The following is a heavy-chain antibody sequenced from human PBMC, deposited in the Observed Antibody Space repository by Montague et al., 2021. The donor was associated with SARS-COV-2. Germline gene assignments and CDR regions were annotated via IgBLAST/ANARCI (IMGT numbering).Heavy chain of an antibody. CDR1: GFTFSSYA. Sequence: SLRLSCAASGFTFSSYAMSWVRQAPGKGLEWVSVIYSGGSNTYYADSVKGRFTISRDNSKNTLYLQMNSLRAEDTAVYYCAKDVRDVGLANDYYYGMDVWGQGTTVTVSS. D-gene: IGHD3-10*02. CDR2: IYSGGSNT. CDR3: AKDVRDVGLANDYYYGMDV. J-gene: IGHJ6*02. V-gene: IGHV3-23*03.